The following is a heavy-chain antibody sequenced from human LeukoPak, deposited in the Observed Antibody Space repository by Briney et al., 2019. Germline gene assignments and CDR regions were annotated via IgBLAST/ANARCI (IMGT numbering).Heavy chain of an antibody. CDR1: GFTFSSYS. CDR3: ARVYSTIFGVVRNWFDP. CDR2: ISSSSSYI. J-gene: IGHJ5*02. D-gene: IGHD3-3*01. Sequence: GGSLRLSCAASGFTFSSYSMNWVRQAPGNGLVWVSSISSSSSYIYYADSVKGRFTISRDNAKNSLYLQMNSLRAEDTAVYYCARVYSTIFGVVRNWFDPWGQGTLVTVSS. V-gene: IGHV3-21*01.